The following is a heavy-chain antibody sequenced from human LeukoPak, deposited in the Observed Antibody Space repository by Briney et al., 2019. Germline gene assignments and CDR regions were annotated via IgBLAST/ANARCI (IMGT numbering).Heavy chain of an antibody. Sequence: ASVKVSCKVSGYTFTELSMHWVRQAPGKGLEWMGGFDPEDGETIYAQKFQGRVTMTEDTSTDTAYMELSSLRSEDTAVYYCARDLGNWNYFDYWGQGTLVTVSS. CDR2: FDPEDGET. V-gene: IGHV1-24*01. D-gene: IGHD1-1*01. CDR3: ARDLGNWNYFDY. CDR1: GYTFTELS. J-gene: IGHJ4*02.